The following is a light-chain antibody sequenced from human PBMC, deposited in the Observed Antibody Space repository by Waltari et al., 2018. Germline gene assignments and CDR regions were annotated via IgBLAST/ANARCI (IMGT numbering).Light chain of an antibody. CDR3: VVYMGSGHWV. V-gene: IGLV8-61*01. Sequence: QTVVTQEPSFSVSPGGTVTLTCGLSSGSVSTSYYPSWYQQTPGQAPRTLIYSTNTRSSGVPDRCSGSILGNKAALTITGAQADDECDYYCVVYMGSGHWVFGGGTKLTVL. J-gene: IGLJ3*02. CDR2: STN. CDR1: SGSVSTSYY.